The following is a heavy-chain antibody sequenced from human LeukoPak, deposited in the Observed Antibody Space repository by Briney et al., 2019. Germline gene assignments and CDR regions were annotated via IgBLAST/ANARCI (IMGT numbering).Heavy chain of an antibody. CDR2: INPSGGST. J-gene: IGHJ4*02. CDR3: ARDQYSSGWYIFDY. Sequence: GASVKVSCKASGYIFTNYYMHWVRQAPGQGLEWMGIINPSGGSTDYAQNFQGRVTMTRDTSTSTVYMELSSLRSEDTAVYYCARDQYSSGWYIFDYWGQGTLVTVSS. CDR1: GYIFTNYY. V-gene: IGHV1-46*01. D-gene: IGHD6-19*01.